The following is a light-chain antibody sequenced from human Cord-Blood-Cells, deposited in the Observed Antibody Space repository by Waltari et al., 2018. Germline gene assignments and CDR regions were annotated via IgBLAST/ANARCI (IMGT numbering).Light chain of an antibody. J-gene: IGKJ4*01. CDR2: GAS. CDR3: QQYNNWPPLT. V-gene: IGKV3-15*01. Sequence: EIVRTQPPATLSVSPGERATLSGRASQSVSSNLAWYQQNPGQAPRLLIYGASTRATGSPARVSGSGAGTEFTLTISSLQSEDFAVYYCQQYNNWPPLTCGGGTKVEI. CDR1: QSVSSN.